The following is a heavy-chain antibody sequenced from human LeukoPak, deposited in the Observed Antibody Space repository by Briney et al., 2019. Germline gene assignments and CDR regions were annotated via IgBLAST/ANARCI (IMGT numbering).Heavy chain of an antibody. V-gene: IGHV3-23*01. J-gene: IGHJ4*02. CDR1: GFTFSRNG. D-gene: IGHD3-10*01. CDR2: ISGSGGST. Sequence: GGSPRLSCAASGFTFSRNGMTWVRQAPGKGLEWVSAISGSGGSTYYADSVKGRFTISRDNSKNTLYLQMNSLRAEDTAVYYCAKDRRAGSYDYWGQGTLVTVSS. CDR3: AKDRRAGSYDY.